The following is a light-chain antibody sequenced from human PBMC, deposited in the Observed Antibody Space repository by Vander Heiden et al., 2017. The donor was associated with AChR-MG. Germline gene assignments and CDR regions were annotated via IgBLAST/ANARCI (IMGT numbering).Light chain of an antibody. V-gene: IGLV4-69*01. CDR2: VNSDGSQ. CDR1: SRHSSYP. CDR3: QTWGIGIQV. Sequence: QVVLTQSPSVSASLGASVTLTCTLSSRHSSYPIAWHQEQPEKSPRYVMRVNSDGSQSKGDGIPDRFAGSGSGAERYLTISSLQSEDDADYYCQTWGIGIQVFGTGTKVTVL. J-gene: IGLJ1*01.